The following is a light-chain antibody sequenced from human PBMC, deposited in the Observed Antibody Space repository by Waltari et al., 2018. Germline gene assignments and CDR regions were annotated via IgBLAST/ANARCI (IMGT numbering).Light chain of an antibody. CDR1: SSDVGDYNY. CDR3: CSYAGSYTWV. Sequence: QSALTQPRSVSGSPGQSVTISCTGTSSDVGDYNYVSWYQQHQDKAPKLMIYDVIKRPSVVPDRFSGSKSGNTASLTSSGLQPEDEADYYCCSYAGSYTWVFGGGTKLTVL. V-gene: IGLV2-11*01. CDR2: DVI. J-gene: IGLJ3*02.